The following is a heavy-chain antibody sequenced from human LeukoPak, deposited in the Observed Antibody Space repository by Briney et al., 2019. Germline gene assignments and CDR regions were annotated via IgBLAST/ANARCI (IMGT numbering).Heavy chain of an antibody. CDR1: GFTFSTYT. V-gene: IGHV3-48*02. Sequence: GGSLRLSCPASGFTFSTYTMNWVRQAPGKGLEWVSSISSSSGTIYYADSVKGRFTISRDNAKNSLYLQMDSLRDEDTAVYYCARGRILGATNFFDYWGQGTLATVSS. CDR3: ARGRILGATNFFDY. D-gene: IGHD1-26*01. J-gene: IGHJ4*02. CDR2: ISSSSGTI.